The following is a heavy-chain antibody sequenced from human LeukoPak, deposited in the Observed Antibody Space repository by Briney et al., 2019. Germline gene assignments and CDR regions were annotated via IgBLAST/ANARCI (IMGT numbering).Heavy chain of an antibody. V-gene: IGHV1-18*01. J-gene: IGHJ4*02. CDR2: ISAYNGNT. CDR3: ARGYSPMAELDY. D-gene: IGHD2-15*01. CDR1: GYSFTRYG. Sequence: ASVKVSCKASGYSFTRYGISWVRQAPGQGLEWMGWISAYNGNTNYAQKFQGRVTMTTDTSTNTAFLELRSLRSDDTAVYYCARGYSPMAELDYWGQGTLVTVSS.